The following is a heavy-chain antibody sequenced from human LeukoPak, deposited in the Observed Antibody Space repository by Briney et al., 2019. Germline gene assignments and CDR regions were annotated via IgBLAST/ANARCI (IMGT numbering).Heavy chain of an antibody. J-gene: IGHJ4*02. Sequence: PGGSLRLSCSASGLTFSSHAMHWVRQAPGKGLEYVSSISNYGGTTYYAESVKGRFTISRDNSKKTLYLQMSSLRIEDTAVYYCVKMTSGSSSLPFWGQGTLVTVSS. CDR3: VKMTSGSSSLPF. CDR2: ISNYGGTT. D-gene: IGHD6-6*01. CDR1: GLTFSSHA. V-gene: IGHV3-64D*06.